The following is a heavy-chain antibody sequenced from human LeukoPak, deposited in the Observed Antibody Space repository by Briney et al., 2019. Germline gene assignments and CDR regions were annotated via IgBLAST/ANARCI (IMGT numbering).Heavy chain of an antibody. Sequence: KTSETLSLTCFVTGGSISYYYWSWLRQPAVKGLEWIGRLYTSGSTDYNPSLKSRVTMSVDTSKNQFSLKLRSVTAADTAVYYCARGTVTTLFDYWGQGTLVTVSS. CDR2: LYTSGST. J-gene: IGHJ4*02. CDR1: GGSISYYY. CDR3: ARGTVTTLFDY. D-gene: IGHD4-17*01. V-gene: IGHV4-4*07.